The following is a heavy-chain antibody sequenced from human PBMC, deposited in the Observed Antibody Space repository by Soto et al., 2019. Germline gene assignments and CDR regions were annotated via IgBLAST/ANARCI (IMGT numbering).Heavy chain of an antibody. J-gene: IGHJ4*02. D-gene: IGHD3-9*01. V-gene: IGHV4-34*01. Sequence: PSETLSLTCAVYGGSFSGYYWSWIRQPPGKGLEWIGEINRSGSTNYNPSLKSRVTISVDTSKNQFSLKLTSVTAADTAVYFCASRCNVLTGYCLFDYWGQGTLVTVSS. CDR3: ASRCNVLTGYCLFDY. CDR2: INRSGST. CDR1: GGSFSGYY.